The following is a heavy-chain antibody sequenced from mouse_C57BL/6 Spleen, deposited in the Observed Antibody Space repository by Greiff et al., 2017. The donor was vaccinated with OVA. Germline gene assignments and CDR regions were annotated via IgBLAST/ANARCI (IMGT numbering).Heavy chain of an antibody. CDR3: TVYYVWFAY. CDR2: IRLKSDNYAT. V-gene: IGHV6-3*01. J-gene: IGHJ3*01. CDR1: GFTFSNYW. Sequence: EVKLMESGGGLVQPGGSMKLSCVASGFTFSNYWMNWVRQSPEKGLEWVAQIRLKSDNYATHYAESVKGRFTISRYDSKSSVYLQMNNLRAEDTGIYYCTVYYVWFAYWGQGTLVTVSA. D-gene: IGHD1-1*01.